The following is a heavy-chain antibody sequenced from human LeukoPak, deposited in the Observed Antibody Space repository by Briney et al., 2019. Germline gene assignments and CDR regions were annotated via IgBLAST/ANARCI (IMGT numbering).Heavy chain of an antibody. D-gene: IGHD6-13*01. Sequence: ASVKVSCKASGYTFTSYGISWVRQAPGQGLESMGWISAYNGNTNYAQKLQGRVTMTTDTSTSTAYMELRSLRSDDTAVYYCARDMYSSSWSAAFDIWGQGTMVTVSS. CDR2: ISAYNGNT. CDR3: ARDMYSSSWSAAFDI. V-gene: IGHV1-18*01. CDR1: GYTFTSYG. J-gene: IGHJ3*02.